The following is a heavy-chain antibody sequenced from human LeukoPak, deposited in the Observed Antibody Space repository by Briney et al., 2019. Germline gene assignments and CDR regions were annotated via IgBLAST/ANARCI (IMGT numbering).Heavy chain of an antibody. Sequence: SVKVSCKASGGTFSSYAISWVRQAPGQGLEWMGGIIPIFGTANYAQKFQGRVTITTDESTSTAYMELSSLRSEGTAVYYCARSRVITIFGVVTRYYYYYYYMDVWGKGTTVTVSS. CDR2: IIPIFGTA. V-gene: IGHV1-69*05. CDR3: ARSRVITIFGVVTRYYYYYYYMDV. D-gene: IGHD3-3*01. CDR1: GGTFSSYA. J-gene: IGHJ6*03.